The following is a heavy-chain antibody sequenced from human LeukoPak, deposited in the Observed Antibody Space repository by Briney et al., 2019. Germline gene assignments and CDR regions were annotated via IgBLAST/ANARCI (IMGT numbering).Heavy chain of an antibody. J-gene: IGHJ4*02. CDR3: ARSPSGWYGDY. D-gene: IGHD6-19*01. Sequence: ASAKVSCKASGYTFTDYYMHWVRQAPGQGLEWMGRINPNSGGTSSARKFQGRVTVTRDTSISTVYMELSRLTSDDTAVYYCARSPSGWYGDYWGQGTLVTVSS. V-gene: IGHV1-2*06. CDR1: GYTFTDYY. CDR2: INPNSGGT.